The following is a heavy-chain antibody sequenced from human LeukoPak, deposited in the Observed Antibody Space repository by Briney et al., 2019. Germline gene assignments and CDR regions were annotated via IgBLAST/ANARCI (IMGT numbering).Heavy chain of an antibody. CDR3: ARDRVVGATDYYYYMDV. CDR2: IYYSGST. Sequence: PSETLSLTCTVSGGSISGYYWSWIRQPPGKGLEWIGYIYYSGSTNYNPSLKSRVTISVDTSKNQFSLKLSSVTAADTAVYYCARDRVVGATDYYYYMDVWGKGTTVTVSS. CDR1: GGSISGYY. D-gene: IGHD1-26*01. V-gene: IGHV4-59*01. J-gene: IGHJ6*03.